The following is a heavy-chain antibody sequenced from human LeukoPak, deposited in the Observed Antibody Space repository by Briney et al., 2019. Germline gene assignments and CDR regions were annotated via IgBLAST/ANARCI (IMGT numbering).Heavy chain of an antibody. CDR2: IKSKTDGGTT. V-gene: IGHV3-15*01. D-gene: IGHD4-17*01. J-gene: IGHJ4*02. CDR3: TTDRDYGDYPECYFDY. CDR1: GFPFSSYA. Sequence: GGSLRLSCAASGFPFSSYAMHCVRQAPGKGLEWVGHIKSKTDGGTTDYAAPVKGRFTISRDDSKNTLYLQMNNLKTEDTAVYYCTTDRDYGDYPECYFDYWGQGTLVTVSS.